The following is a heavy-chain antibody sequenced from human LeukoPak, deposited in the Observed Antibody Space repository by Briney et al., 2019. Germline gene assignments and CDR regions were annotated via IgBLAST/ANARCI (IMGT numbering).Heavy chain of an antibody. CDR1: GFTFSSYG. V-gene: IGHV3-30*18. D-gene: IGHD5-24*01. CDR2: ISYDGSNK. J-gene: IGHJ4*02. Sequence: GGSLRLSCAAAGFTFSSYGMHWVRQAPGKGLGWVAVISYDGSNKYYADSVKGRFTISRDNAKNTLYLQMNSLRAEDTAVYYCAKQMAVDYFDYWGQGTLVTVSS. CDR3: AKQMAVDYFDY.